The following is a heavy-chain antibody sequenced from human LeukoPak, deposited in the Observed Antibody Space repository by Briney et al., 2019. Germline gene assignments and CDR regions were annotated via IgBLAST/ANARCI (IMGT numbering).Heavy chain of an antibody. Sequence: SETLSLTCTVSGGSISSYYWSWIRQPAGKGLEWIGRIYTSGSTNYNPSLKSRVTMSVDTSKNQFSLKLSSVTAADTAVYYCTTGLDNYGDYFPYYYYGMDVWGQGTTVTVSS. V-gene: IGHV4-4*07. J-gene: IGHJ6*02. CDR1: GGSISSYY. CDR2: IYTSGST. CDR3: TTGLDNYGDYFPYYYYGMDV. D-gene: IGHD4-17*01.